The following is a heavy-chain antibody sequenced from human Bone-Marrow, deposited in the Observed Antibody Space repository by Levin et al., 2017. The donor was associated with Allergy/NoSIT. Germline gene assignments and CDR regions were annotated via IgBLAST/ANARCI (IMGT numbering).Heavy chain of an antibody. CDR3: VKGMYNYEVGDFFDY. CDR1: GFTFSSYA. D-gene: IGHD1-1*01. V-gene: IGHV3-64D*06. J-gene: IGHJ4*02. Sequence: ASVKVSCSASGFTFSSYAMHWLRQAPGKGLGYLLRISSNGGGTYYADSVKGRFTVSRDNSKNTLYLQMSSLTAEDTAIYYCVKGMYNYEVGDFFDYWGQGTLVTVSS. CDR2: ISSNGGGT.